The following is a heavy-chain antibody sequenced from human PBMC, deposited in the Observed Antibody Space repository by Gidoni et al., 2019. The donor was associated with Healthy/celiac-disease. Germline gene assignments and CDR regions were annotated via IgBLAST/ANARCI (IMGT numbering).Heavy chain of an antibody. CDR3: ARAGVVADDAFDI. J-gene: IGHJ3*02. CDR1: GYTFTGYY. CDR2: INPNSGGT. D-gene: IGHD2-15*01. Sequence: QVLLLPSGAEVNKPGASVKVSCMASGYTFTGYYMHWVRYAPGQGFEWLRWINPNSGGTNYAQKLQGWVTMTRDTSISTAYMELRRLRSDDTAVYYCARAGVVADDAFDIWSQGTMVTVSS. V-gene: IGHV1-2*04.